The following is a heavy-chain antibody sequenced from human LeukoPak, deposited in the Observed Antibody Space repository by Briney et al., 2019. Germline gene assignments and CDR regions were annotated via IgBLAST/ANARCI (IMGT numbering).Heavy chain of an antibody. CDR3: ARGFAPGGVVVPAAPFDY. V-gene: IGHV3-30-3*01. CDR2: ISYDGSNK. D-gene: IGHD2-2*01. Sequence: GGSLRLSCAASGFTFSSYAMHWVRQAPGKGLEWVAVISYDGSNKYYADSVKGRFTISRDNAKNSLYLQMNSLRAEDTAVYYCARGFAPGGVVVPAAPFDYWGQGTLVTVSS. J-gene: IGHJ4*02. CDR1: GFTFSSYA.